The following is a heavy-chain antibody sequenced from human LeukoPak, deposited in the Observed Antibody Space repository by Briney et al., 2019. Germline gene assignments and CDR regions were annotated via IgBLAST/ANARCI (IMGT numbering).Heavy chain of an antibody. D-gene: IGHD5-24*01. CDR3: ARDTGYNTFDY. CDR1: GFTFTNYW. Sequence: GGSLRLSCAASGFTFTNYWMSWVRQAPGKGLEWVANIKEDGSDKYYVDSVKGRFTISRDNAKNSQYLQMNSLRAEDTAVYYCARDTGYNTFDYWGQGTLVTVSS. CDR2: IKEDGSDK. V-gene: IGHV3-7*05. J-gene: IGHJ4*02.